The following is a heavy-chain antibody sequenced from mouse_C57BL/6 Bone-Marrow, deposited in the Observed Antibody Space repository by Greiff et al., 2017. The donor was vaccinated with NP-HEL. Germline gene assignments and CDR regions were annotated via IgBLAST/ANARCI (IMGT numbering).Heavy chain of an antibody. J-gene: IGHJ3*01. CDR2: ISNLAYSI. D-gene: IGHD1-1*01. CDR3: ASRDYSAWFAY. V-gene: IGHV5-15*01. CDR1: GFTFSDYG. Sequence: EVQGVESGGGLVQPGGSLKLSCAASGFTFSDYGMAWVRQAPGKGPEWVAFISNLAYSIYYADNVPGRFTISRENAKNTLYLEMSRLRSEDTAIYYCASRDYSAWFAYWGQGTLVTVSA.